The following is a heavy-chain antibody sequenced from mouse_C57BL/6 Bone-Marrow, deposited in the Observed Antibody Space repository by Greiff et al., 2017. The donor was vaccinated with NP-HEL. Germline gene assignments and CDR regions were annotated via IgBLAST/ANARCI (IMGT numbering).Heavy chain of an antibody. J-gene: IGHJ3*01. Sequence: EVQLQQSGPVLVKPGASVKMSCKASGYTFTDYYMNWVKQSHGKSLEWIGVINPYNGGTSYNQKFKGKATLTVDKSSSTAYMELNSLTSEDSAVYYCARHYSTTGFAYWGQGTLVTVSA. CDR2: INPYNGGT. D-gene: IGHD2-5*01. V-gene: IGHV1-19*01. CDR3: ARHYSTTGFAY. CDR1: GYTFTDYY.